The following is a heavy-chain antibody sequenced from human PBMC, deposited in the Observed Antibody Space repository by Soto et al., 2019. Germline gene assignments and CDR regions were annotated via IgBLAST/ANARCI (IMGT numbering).Heavy chain of an antibody. CDR2: IYYSGST. Sequence: LSLTCTVSGGSISSYYWSWIRQPPGKGLEWIGYIYYSGSTNYNPSLKSRVTISVDTSKNQFSLKLSSVTAADTAVYYCAGSIAAAGNIVYWGQGTLVTVSS. CDR1: GGSISSYY. V-gene: IGHV4-59*01. CDR3: AGSIAAAGNIVY. J-gene: IGHJ4*02. D-gene: IGHD6-13*01.